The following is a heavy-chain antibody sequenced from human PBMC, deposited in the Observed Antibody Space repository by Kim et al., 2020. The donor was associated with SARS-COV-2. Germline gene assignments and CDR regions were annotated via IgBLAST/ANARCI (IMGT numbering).Heavy chain of an antibody. CDR2: ISGSGGST. D-gene: IGHD6-13*01. Sequence: GGSLRLSCAASGFTFSSYAMSWVRQAPGKGLEWVSAISGSGGSTYYADSVKGRFTISRDNSKNTLYLQMNSLRAEDTAVYYCAKDRGRGPYSSSWYFWFDPWGEGTLVTVSS. CDR3: AKDRGRGPYSSSWYFWFDP. J-gene: IGHJ5*02. CDR1: GFTFSSYA. V-gene: IGHV3-23*01.